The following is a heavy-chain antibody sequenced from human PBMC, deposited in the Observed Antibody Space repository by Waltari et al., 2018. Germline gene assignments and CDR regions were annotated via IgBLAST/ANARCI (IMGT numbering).Heavy chain of an antibody. J-gene: IGHJ2*01. CDR3: AKDLGGFSGSHWYFDL. D-gene: IGHD5-12*01. V-gene: IGHV3-23*04. Sequence: EVQLVESGGGLVQPGGSLRLSCAASGFTFRSYAMSWVRQAPGRGVGWGLCSSGCDGRTNNADSAKGRFTISRDNVKNTLFLQMNSLRADDAAVYYCAKDLGGFSGSHWYFDLWGRGTLVTVSS. CDR1: GFTFRSYA. CDR2: SSGCDGRT.